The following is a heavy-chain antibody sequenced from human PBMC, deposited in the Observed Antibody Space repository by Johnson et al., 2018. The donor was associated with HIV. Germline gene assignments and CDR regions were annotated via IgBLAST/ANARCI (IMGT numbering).Heavy chain of an antibody. CDR2: INWNGGST. D-gene: IGHD2-15*01. J-gene: IGHJ3*02. Sequence: VQLVESGGGVVRPGGSLRLSCAASGFTFDDYGMSWVRQAPGKGLEWVSGINWNGGSTGYAASVKGRITISRDNDKTSQYLQMNSLRAGGTALYYCARDGRYCSGGSCYSGAFDIWGQGKMVIVSS. CDR1: GFTFDDYG. V-gene: IGHV3-20*04. CDR3: ARDGRYCSGGSCYSGAFDI.